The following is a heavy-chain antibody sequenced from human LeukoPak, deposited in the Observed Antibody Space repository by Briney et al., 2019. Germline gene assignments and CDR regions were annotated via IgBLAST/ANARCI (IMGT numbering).Heavy chain of an antibody. CDR2: IIPIFGTA. CDR3: ASLFGSGSYYRRDY. V-gene: IGHV1-69*05. D-gene: IGHD3-10*01. CDR1: GGTFSSYA. Sequence: SVKVSCKASGGTFSSYAISWVRQAPGQGLGWMGGIIPIFGTANYAQKFQGRVTITTDESTSTAYMELSSLGSDDTAVYYCASLFGSGSYYRRDYWGQGTLVTVSS. J-gene: IGHJ4*02.